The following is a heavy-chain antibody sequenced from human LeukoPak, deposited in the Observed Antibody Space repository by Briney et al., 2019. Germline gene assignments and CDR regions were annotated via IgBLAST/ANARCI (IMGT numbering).Heavy chain of an antibody. V-gene: IGHV3-23*01. CDR3: AKDLISSTNYYLDC. CDR2: ISGSGGNT. J-gene: IGHJ4*02. D-gene: IGHD2-2*01. Sequence: GGSLRLSCAASGLTFSNYAMSWVRQAPGVGLEWVSAISGSGGNTDYADSVEGRFTISRDNSKNMLYLQMNSLRAEDTAIYYCAKDLISSTNYYLDCWGQGTLVTVSS. CDR1: GLTFSNYA.